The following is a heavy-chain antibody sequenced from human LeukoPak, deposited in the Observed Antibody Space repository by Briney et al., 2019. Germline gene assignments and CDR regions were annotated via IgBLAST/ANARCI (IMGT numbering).Heavy chain of an antibody. J-gene: IGHJ4*02. V-gene: IGHV1-18*01. CDR3: ARDRTPTILDSSGHTDY. CDR2: ISAYNGNT. Sequence: ASVTVSCKASGYTFTIYGISWVRQAPGQGLEWMGWISAYNGNTNYAQKLQGRVTITTDTSTSTAYMELRSLRSDDTAVYYCARDRTPTILDSSGHTDYWGQGTLVTVSS. D-gene: IGHD3-22*01. CDR1: GYTFTIYG.